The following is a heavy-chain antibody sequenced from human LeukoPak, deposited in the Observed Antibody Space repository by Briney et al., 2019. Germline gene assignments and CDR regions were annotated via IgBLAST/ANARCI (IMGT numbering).Heavy chain of an antibody. CDR2: ISGGGSST. V-gene: IGHV3-23*01. D-gene: IGHD3-22*01. J-gene: IGHJ5*02. Sequence: GGSLRLSCAASGFTFSSYSMNWVRQAPGKGLEWVSVISGGGSSTNYADSVKGRFTISRENSKNTLYLQMNSLRAEDTAVYYCAHTDSYYFDSGMVSWGQGALVTVSS. CDR1: GFTFSSYS. CDR3: AHTDSYYFDSGMVS.